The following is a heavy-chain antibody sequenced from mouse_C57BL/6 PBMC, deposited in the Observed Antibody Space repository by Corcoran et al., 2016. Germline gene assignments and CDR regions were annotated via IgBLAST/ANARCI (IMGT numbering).Heavy chain of an antibody. Sequence: QIQLVQSGPELKKPGETVKISCKASGYTFTTYGMSWVKQAPGKGLKWMGWINTYSGVPTYADDFKGRFAFSLETSASTAYLQINNLKNEDTATYFCARGLDAMDYWGQGTSVTVSP. V-gene: IGHV9-3*01. CDR1: GYTFTTYG. CDR3: ARGLDAMDY. D-gene: IGHD4-1*01. J-gene: IGHJ4*01. CDR2: INTYSGVP.